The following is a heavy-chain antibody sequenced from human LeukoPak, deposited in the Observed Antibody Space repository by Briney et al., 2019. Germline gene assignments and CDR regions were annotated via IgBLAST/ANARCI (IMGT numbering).Heavy chain of an antibody. D-gene: IGHD3-10*01. V-gene: IGHV3-7*01. CDR2: INPGASEI. CDR3: VRDWWDGSESAFDS. Sequence: HPGGSLRLSCAASGFTFSRYWMSWVRQAPGMGLEWVANINPGASEIYSVDSVKGRFTISRDNSKSSLYLQMNSLRVDDTGVYYCVRDWWDGSESAFDSWGQGTLVTVSS. CDR1: GFTFSRYW. J-gene: IGHJ4*02.